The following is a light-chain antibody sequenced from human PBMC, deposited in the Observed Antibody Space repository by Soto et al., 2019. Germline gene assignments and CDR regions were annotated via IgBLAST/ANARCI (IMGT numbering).Light chain of an antibody. J-gene: IGLJ2*01. CDR1: SSNIGAGYD. CDR3: QSYASSLSAVV. Sequence: VVTQPPSVSGAPGQRVTISCTGSSSNIGAGYDVHWYQQLPGTAPKLLIYGNSNRPSGVPDRFSASKSGTSDSLAITGLQAEYEADYYCQSYASSLSAVVFGGGTKLTVL. CDR2: GNS. V-gene: IGLV1-40*01.